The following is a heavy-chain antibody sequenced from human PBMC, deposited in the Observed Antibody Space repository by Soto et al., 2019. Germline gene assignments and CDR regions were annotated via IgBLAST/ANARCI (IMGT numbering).Heavy chain of an antibody. CDR3: AHNPSYNTNWYIRDAWFDP. V-gene: IGHV2-5*02. J-gene: IGHJ5*02. D-gene: IGHD6-13*01. CDR2: IYGDDDK. Sequence: QITLNESGPALVKPTQTLTLTCTFPGFSLTTSGVGVHWLRQPPGKALEWLAVIYGDDDKRYNPSLETRLTITKDTSKNQVVHTMTNMDPLDTATYYCAHNPSYNTNWYIRDAWFDPWGQGTLVTVSS. CDR1: GFSLTTSGVG.